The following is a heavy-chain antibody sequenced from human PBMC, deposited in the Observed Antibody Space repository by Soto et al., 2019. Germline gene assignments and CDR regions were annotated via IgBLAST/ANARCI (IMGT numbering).Heavy chain of an antibody. CDR1: GITFSKAW. CDR2: IKSKIDGGTT. J-gene: IGHJ6*02. D-gene: IGHD2-2*01. Sequence: EVQLVESGGGLVKPGWSLRLSCAASGITFSKAWMNWVRQAPGKCLEWVGRIKSKIDGGTTDYAAPVNGRFTISSDESKNTLYLQMNSLKTEDTAVYYCTTYCSSTSCDSYYYHTMDVWGQGTTVTVSS. V-gene: IGHV3-15*07. CDR3: TTYCSSTSCDSYYYHTMDV.